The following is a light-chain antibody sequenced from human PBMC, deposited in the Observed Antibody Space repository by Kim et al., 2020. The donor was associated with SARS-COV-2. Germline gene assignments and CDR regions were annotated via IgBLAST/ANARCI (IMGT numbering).Light chain of an antibody. J-gene: IGLJ2*01. V-gene: IGLV3-1*01. CDR3: QAWDSNIDVV. CDR2: HDT. Sequence: ASWYQQRPGQSPVLVIYHDTRRPTGIPERFSGSNSGNTATLTISGTQAMDEAEYYCQAWDSNIDVVFGGGTQLTVL.